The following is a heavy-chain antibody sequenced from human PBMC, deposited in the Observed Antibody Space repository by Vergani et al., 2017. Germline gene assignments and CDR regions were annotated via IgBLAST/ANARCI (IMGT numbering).Heavy chain of an antibody. CDR1: GFTFSSYG. D-gene: IGHD5-12*01. CDR3: AKDASGGYDSLFDY. J-gene: IGHJ4*02. V-gene: IGHV3-30*02. Sequence: VQLVESGGGVVQPGGSLRLSCAASGFTFSSYGMHWVRQAPGKGLEWVAFIRYDGSNKYYADSVKGRFTISRDNSKNTLYLQMNSLRAEDTAVYYCAKDASGGYDSLFDYWGQGTLVTVSS. CDR2: IRYDGSNK.